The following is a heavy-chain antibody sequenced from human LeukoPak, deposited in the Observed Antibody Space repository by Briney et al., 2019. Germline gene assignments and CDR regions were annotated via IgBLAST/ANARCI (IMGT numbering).Heavy chain of an antibody. Sequence: SVKVSCKASGGTFSSYAISRVRQAPGQGLEWMGGIIPIFGTANYAQKFQGRVTITADKSTSTAYMELSSLRSEDTAVYYCARDRGSRQQLVIYYYMDVWGKGTTVTVSS. CDR2: IIPIFGTA. V-gene: IGHV1-69*06. CDR1: GGTFSSYA. CDR3: ARDRGSRQQLVIYYYMDV. J-gene: IGHJ6*03. D-gene: IGHD6-13*01.